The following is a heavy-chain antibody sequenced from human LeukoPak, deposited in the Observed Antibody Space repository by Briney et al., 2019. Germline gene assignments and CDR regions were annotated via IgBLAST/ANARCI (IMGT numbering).Heavy chain of an antibody. CDR2: INPNSGAT. Sequence: ASVKVSCKASGYTFTAYYIHWVRQAPGQGLEWMGWINPNSGATNYAQKFKDRVTVTRDTSVGTAYMELRSLRSDDTAVYYCAREKSGYSYGYDNWFDPWGQGTLVTVSS. CDR3: AREKSGYSYGYDNWFDP. J-gene: IGHJ5*02. CDR1: GYTFTAYY. V-gene: IGHV1-2*02. D-gene: IGHD5-18*01.